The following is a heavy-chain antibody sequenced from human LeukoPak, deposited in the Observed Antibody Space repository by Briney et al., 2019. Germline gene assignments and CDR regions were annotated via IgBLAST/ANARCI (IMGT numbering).Heavy chain of an antibody. Sequence: GASVKVSCKASGFTFTDYYLHWVRQAPGQGLEWMGRIILNGGATNYAQKFQGRVTLTRDTSISTAYMELSRQTSDDTAVCYCATDGGNHNFNYWGQGTLVTVSS. D-gene: IGHD1-14*01. CDR3: ATDGGNHNFNY. J-gene: IGHJ4*02. V-gene: IGHV1-2*06. CDR2: IILNGGAT. CDR1: GFTFTDYY.